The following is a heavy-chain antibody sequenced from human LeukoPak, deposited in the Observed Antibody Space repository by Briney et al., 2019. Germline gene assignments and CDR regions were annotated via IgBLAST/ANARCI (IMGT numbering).Heavy chain of an antibody. Sequence: GRSLRLSCAASGFTFDDYAMHWVRQAPGKGLEWVSGISWNSGSIGYADSVKGRFTISRDNAKNSLSLQMNSLRADDTAVYYCARNNRLLDYWGQGTLVTVSS. CDR2: ISWNSGSI. V-gene: IGHV3-9*01. CDR1: GFTFDDYA. J-gene: IGHJ4*02. CDR3: ARNNRLLDY.